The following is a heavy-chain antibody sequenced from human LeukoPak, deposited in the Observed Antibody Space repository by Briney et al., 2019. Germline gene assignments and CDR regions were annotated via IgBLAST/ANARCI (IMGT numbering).Heavy chain of an antibody. J-gene: IGHJ6*02. Sequence: ASVKVSCKASGGTFSSYAISWVRQAPGQGLEWMGGTISIFGTANYAQKFQGRVTITADESTSTAYMELSSLRSEDTAVYYCALGCSSTSCPTEDYYYYGMDVWGQGTTVTVSS. CDR3: ALGCSSTSCPTEDYYYYGMDV. D-gene: IGHD2-2*01. CDR2: TISIFGTA. CDR1: GGTFSSYA. V-gene: IGHV1-69*01.